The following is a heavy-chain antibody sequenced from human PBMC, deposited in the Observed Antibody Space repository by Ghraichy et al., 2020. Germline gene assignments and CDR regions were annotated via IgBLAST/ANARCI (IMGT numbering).Heavy chain of an antibody. CDR2: INHSGST. V-gene: IGHV4-34*01. Sequence: SETLSLTCGVYGGSFSGYYWSWIRQPPGKGLEWIGEINHSGSTNYNPSLKSRVTISVDTSKNQFSLKLNSVTAADTAVYYCARAGVFRGPLGGPWGQGSLVTVSS. CDR3: ARAGVFRGPLGGP. D-gene: IGHD1-26*01. CDR1: GGSFSGYY. J-gene: IGHJ5*02.